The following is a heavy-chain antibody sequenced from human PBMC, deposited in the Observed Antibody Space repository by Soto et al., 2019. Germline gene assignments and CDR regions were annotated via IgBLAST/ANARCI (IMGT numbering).Heavy chain of an antibody. D-gene: IGHD3-16*01. CDR3: ARDPRIYGEPPFDY. V-gene: IGHV1-2*02. J-gene: IGHJ4*02. CDR2: IKSNDGDP. Sequence: VKVSCKASGFTFTGYYIHWVRQAPGQGLEWMGWIKSNDGDPKYAQKFQDRVTMTRDTSMNTVYMEIRRLRSDDTAVYYCARDPRIYGEPPFDYWGQGTVVTVSS. CDR1: GFTFTGYY.